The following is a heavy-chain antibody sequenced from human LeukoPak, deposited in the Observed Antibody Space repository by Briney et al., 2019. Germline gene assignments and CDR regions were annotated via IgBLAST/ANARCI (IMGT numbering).Heavy chain of an antibody. J-gene: IGHJ4*02. Sequence: ASVNVSCKVSGYTLTELSMHWVRQAPGKGLEWMGGLDPEDGETIYAQKFQGRVTMTEDTSTDTAYMELSSLRSEDTAVYYCTTDIHVRGVITPPFDYWGQGTLVTVSS. D-gene: IGHD3-10*01. CDR1: GYTLTELS. CDR3: TTDIHVRGVITPPFDY. V-gene: IGHV1-24*01. CDR2: LDPEDGET.